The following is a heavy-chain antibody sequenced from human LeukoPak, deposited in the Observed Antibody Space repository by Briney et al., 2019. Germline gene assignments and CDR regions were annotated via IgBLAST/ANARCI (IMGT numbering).Heavy chain of an antibody. CDR1: GFTFSTYA. V-gene: IGHV3-23*01. CDR2: ISGSGGST. CDR3: AKRHGYSSGWFYFDC. Sequence: PGGSLRLSCAASGFTFSTYAMSWVRQDPGKGLEWVSAISGSGGSTYYADSVKGRFTVSRDNSKNTLYLQMNSLRAEDTAAYYCAKRHGYSSGWFYFDCWGQGTLVTVSS. J-gene: IGHJ4*02. D-gene: IGHD6-19*01.